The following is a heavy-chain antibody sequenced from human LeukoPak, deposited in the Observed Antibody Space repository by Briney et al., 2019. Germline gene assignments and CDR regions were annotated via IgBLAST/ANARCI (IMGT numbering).Heavy chain of an antibody. D-gene: IGHD1-1*01. CDR2: INTNTGSP. CDR3: ARDGSTNWYYYYGLDV. CDR1: GGTFSSYA. J-gene: IGHJ6*02. Sequence: GASVKVSCKASGGTFSSYAISWVRQAPGQGLEWMGWINTNTGSPTYAQAFTGRFVFSLDTSVSTAYLQISSLKADDTAVFYCARDGSTNWYYYYGLDVWGQGTAVTVSS. V-gene: IGHV7-4-1*02.